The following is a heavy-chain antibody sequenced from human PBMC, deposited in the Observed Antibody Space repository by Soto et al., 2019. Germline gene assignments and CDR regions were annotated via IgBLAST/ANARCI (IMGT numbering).Heavy chain of an antibody. J-gene: IGHJ5*02. Sequence: PSETLSLTCAVSGGSISSSNWWSWVRQPPGKRLEWIGEIYHSGNTNYNPSLKSRVTISVDKSQNQFSLKLNSVTAADTAIYYCAREVSGYYDILTGYLQPNWFDPWGQGTLVTVSS. CDR2: IYHSGNT. CDR1: GGSISSSNW. CDR3: AREVSGYYDILTGYLQPNWFDP. D-gene: IGHD3-9*01. V-gene: IGHV4-4*02.